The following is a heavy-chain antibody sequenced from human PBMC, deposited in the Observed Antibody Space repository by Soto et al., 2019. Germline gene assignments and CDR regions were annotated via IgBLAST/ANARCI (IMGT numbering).Heavy chain of an antibody. Sequence: SETLSLTCTVSGGSVSSGSYYWSWIRQPPGKGLEWIGYIYYSGSTNYNPSLKSRVTISVDTSKNQFSLKLSSVTAADTATYYCAHSRGLRYFDWYPLFDYWGQGTLVTVSS. V-gene: IGHV4-61*01. D-gene: IGHD3-9*01. CDR2: IYYSGST. J-gene: IGHJ4*02. CDR1: GGSVSSGSYY. CDR3: AHSRGLRYFDWYPLFDY.